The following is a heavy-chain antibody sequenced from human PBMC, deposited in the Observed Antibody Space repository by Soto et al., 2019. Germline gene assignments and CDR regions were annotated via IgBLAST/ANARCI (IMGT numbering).Heavy chain of an antibody. J-gene: IGHJ5*02. CDR2: ISPSGLGT. CDR1: GSNFPPYY. CDR3: AGAQRSSFNFDTSRASFDP. V-gene: IGHV1-46*01. Sequence: ASVKVSCKACGSNFPPYYMHWVREAAGQGLEWMGIISPSGLGTSYAPKFQGRVTLTRDTSTNRVYMELRSLRSEETAVYYCAGAQRSSFNFDTSRASFDPWGQGTLVTVSS. D-gene: IGHD3-22*01.